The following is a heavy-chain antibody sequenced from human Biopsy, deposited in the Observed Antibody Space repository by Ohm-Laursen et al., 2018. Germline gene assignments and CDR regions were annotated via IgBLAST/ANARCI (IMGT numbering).Heavy chain of an antibody. CDR2: IRSKAKSYAT. V-gene: IGHV3-73*01. J-gene: IGHJ4*02. CDR1: GFTFSASA. Sequence: SLRLSCTASGFTFSASAVHWVRQASGKGLEWVGRIRSKAKSYATAYAASVTGRFTISRDDSKNTTYLQMNSLKTKDMSVNFCTLEGAGFDNWGQGTLVTVSS. CDR3: TLEGAGFDN. D-gene: IGHD3-10*01.